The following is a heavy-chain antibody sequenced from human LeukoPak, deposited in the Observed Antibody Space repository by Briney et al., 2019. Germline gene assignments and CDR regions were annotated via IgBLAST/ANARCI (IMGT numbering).Heavy chain of an antibody. CDR2: IGTGGET. D-gene: IGHD4-17*01. Sequence: GGSLRLSCAASGFIFSAYAMSWVRQAPGQGLEWVSVIGTGGETPYADSVRGRFTISRNNFKNTLYLQMNSLRAEDTAVYYCAKRVTVTTKYFDSWGQGALVTVSS. J-gene: IGHJ4*02. V-gene: IGHV3-23*01. CDR3: AKRVTVTTKYFDS. CDR1: GFIFSAYA.